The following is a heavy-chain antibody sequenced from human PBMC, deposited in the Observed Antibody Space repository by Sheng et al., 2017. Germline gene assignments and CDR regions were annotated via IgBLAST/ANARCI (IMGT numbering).Heavy chain of an antibody. CDR2: VNHSGST. D-gene: IGHD3-10*01. J-gene: IGHJ6*02. CDR1: GGSFSGYY. Sequence: QVQLQQWGAGLLKPSETLSLTCAVYGGSFSGYYWSWIRQPPREGAWSGLGKVNHSGSTNYNPSLKSRVTISVDTSKNQFSLKLSSVTAADTAVYYCARGPRGDYGSGSNYYYYGMDVWGQGTTVTVSS. CDR3: ARGPRGDYGSGSNYYYYGMDV. V-gene: IGHV4-34*01.